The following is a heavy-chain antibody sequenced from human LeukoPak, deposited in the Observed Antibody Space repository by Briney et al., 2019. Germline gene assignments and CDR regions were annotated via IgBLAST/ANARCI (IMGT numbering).Heavy chain of an antibody. CDR2: IYYSGST. J-gene: IGHJ4*02. V-gene: IGHV4-59*01. D-gene: IGHD6-19*01. CDR3: ARDGSGWYYFDY. Sequence: SETLSLTCTVSGGSISSYYWSWIRQPPGKGLEWIGYIYYSGSTNYNPSLKSRVTVSVDTSKNQFSLKLSSVTAADTAVYYCARDGSGWYYFDYWGQGTLVTVSS. CDR1: GGSISSYY.